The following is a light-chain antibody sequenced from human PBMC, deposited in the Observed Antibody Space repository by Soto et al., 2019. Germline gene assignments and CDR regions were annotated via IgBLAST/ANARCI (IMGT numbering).Light chain of an antibody. CDR1: QSISSY. J-gene: IGKJ3*01. CDR3: QESYSTPFT. V-gene: IGKV1-39*01. CDR2: AAS. Sequence: DIQMTQTPSSLSASIGDRVTIPCRASQSISSYLNWYQQKPGKAPKLLIYAASSLQSGVPSRFSGSGSGTDFTLTICSLQPEDFAPYYCQESYSTPFTFGPGTKVDIK.